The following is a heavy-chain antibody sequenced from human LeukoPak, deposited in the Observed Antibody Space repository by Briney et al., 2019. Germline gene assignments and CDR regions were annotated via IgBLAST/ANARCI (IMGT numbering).Heavy chain of an antibody. Sequence: SETLSLTCAVYGGSFSGCYWSWIRQPPGKVLEWIGEVNHSGSTNYNPSLKSRVTISVDTSKNQFSLKLSSVTAADTAVYYCARGVRYCSSTSCSRLIDYWGQGTLVPVSS. CDR3: ARGVRYCSSTSCSRLIDY. D-gene: IGHD2-2*01. CDR1: GGSFSGCY. V-gene: IGHV4-34*01. J-gene: IGHJ4*02. CDR2: VNHSGST.